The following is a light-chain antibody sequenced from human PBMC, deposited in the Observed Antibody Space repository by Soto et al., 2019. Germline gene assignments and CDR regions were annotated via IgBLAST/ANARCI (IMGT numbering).Light chain of an antibody. J-gene: IGKJ5*01. CDR2: DAS. CDR3: QQRGNWPIT. CDR1: QSVSSS. Sequence: EIVLTQSPATLSLSPGQRATLSCRASQSVSSSLGWYQQKPGQAPRLLIFDASNRATDIPARFSGSGSGTDFTLTISSLEPEDFAVYFCQQRGNWPITFGQGTRLEI. V-gene: IGKV3-11*01.